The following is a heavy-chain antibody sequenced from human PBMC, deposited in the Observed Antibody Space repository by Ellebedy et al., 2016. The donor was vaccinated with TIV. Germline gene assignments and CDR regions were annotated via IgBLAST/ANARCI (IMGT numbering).Heavy chain of an antibody. CDR3: ARGGVLDYVFDY. CDR1: GLTFSDYY. CDR2: ISSGDPTT. Sequence: GGSLRLXCAASGLTFSDYYMSWIRLAPGKGLECISYISSGDPTTYHTDSVKGRFTISRDNANNSLYLQMNSLRADDTAVYYCARGGVLDYVFDYWGQGAQVTVSS. D-gene: IGHD4-17*01. V-gene: IGHV3-11*01. J-gene: IGHJ4*02.